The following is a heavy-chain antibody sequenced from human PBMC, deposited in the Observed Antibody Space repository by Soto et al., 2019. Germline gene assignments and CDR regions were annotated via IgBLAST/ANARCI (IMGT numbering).Heavy chain of an antibody. D-gene: IGHD6-6*01. CDR1: GSTFTSYP. V-gene: IGHV1-3*01. J-gene: IGHJ3*02. Sequence: XSVKVSCNSPGSTFTSYPIHLVRQAPGQRLECMGWSNAGNGNTKYSQKLQGRVTITRDTSASTAYMELSRLRSEDTAVYYCARGAEARPVGEAFDIWGQGTMVTVSS. CDR3: ARGAEARPVGEAFDI. CDR2: SNAGNGNT.